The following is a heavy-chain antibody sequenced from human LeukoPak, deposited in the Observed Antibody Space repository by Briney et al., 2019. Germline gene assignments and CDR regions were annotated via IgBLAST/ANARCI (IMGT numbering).Heavy chain of an antibody. J-gene: IGHJ5*02. Sequence: GASVRVSCMHPGYTSIAYYMHWGSHAPGQRLEWIGWINPIRRGTNYAQKFRGRVIMTRRTSISTAYMELSRVRSESTAVYYWARELSQRLGATDVLQRGWFDPWVQGTLVTVSS. CDR3: ARELSQRLGATDVLQRGWFDP. CDR1: GYTSIAYY. CDR2: INPIRRGT. D-gene: IGHD3-16*01. V-gene: IGHV1-2*02.